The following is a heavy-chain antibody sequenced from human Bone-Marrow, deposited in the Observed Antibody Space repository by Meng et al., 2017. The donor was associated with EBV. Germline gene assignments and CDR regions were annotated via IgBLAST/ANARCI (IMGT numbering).Heavy chain of an antibody. CDR3: SRSDFDY. V-gene: IGHV3-30*03. Sequence: QVQLVESXXGVVQPGXSLRLSCAASGFTFSSYGMHWVRQAPGKGLEWVAFISFDGGYEYYADSVKGRFTISRDNSKNTLHLQMSSLRAEDTSMFFCSRSDFDYWGQGTLVTVSS. D-gene: IGHD3-10*01. J-gene: IGHJ4*02. CDR2: ISFDGGYE. CDR1: GFTFSSYG.